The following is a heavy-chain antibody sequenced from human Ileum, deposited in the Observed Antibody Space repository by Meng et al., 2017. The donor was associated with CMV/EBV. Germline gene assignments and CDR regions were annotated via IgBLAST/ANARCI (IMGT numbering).Heavy chain of an antibody. CDR3: TTRGLGFDSSLFDF. CDR1: GGSINSIKYF. Sequence: QGSGPDMAKPSETLSLTCTVFGGSINSIKYFWGWIRQAPGKGPEWFGSIHYNEKTYYNPPFKSRVTISVDTSNKQVSLNLNSVTAADTAVYYCTTRGLGFDSSLFDFWGQGTLVTVSS. D-gene: IGHD3-22*01. V-gene: IGHV4-39*07. J-gene: IGHJ4*02. CDR2: IHYNEKT.